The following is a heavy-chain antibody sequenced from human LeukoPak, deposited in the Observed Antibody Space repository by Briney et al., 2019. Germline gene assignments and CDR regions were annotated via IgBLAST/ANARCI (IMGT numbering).Heavy chain of an antibody. V-gene: IGHV4-39*07. Sequence: PSETLSLTCTVSGGSISSSNYYWGWIRQPPGKGLEWIGNIYYSGSTYYNPSLKSRVTISVDTSKNQFSLKLSSVTAADTAVYYCARDPVVATGGAYWGQGTLVTVSS. J-gene: IGHJ4*02. CDR2: IYYSGST. D-gene: IGHD5-12*01. CDR1: GGSISSSNYY. CDR3: ARDPVVATGGAY.